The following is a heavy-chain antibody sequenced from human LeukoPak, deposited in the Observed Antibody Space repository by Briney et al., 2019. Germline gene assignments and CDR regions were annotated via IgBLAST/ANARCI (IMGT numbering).Heavy chain of an antibody. Sequence: PGGSLRLSCAASGFTFSSYSMNWVRQAPGKGLEWVSYISCSSSTIYYADSVKGRFTNSRDNAKNSLYLQMNSLRDEDTAVYYCARWLHPNGRGMDVWGQGTTVTVSS. D-gene: IGHD1-26*01. CDR2: ISCSSSTI. J-gene: IGHJ6*02. CDR3: ARWLHPNGRGMDV. CDR1: GFTFSSYS. V-gene: IGHV3-48*02.